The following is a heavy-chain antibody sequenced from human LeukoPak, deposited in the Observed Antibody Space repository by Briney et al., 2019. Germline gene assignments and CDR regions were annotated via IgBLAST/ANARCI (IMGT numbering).Heavy chain of an antibody. CDR3: AREISSWYIGVFNWFDA. CDR1: DGPIRSYS. CDR2: IYTSGRT. J-gene: IGHJ5*02. Sequence: SETLSLTSTVTDGPIRSYSWSWIRQPAGKGLEWIERIYTSGRTHYNPSVNCRVPMSVDTSKNQFYLKLSSVTAADTAVYYGAREISSWYIGVFNWFDAWGQGTLVTVSS. D-gene: IGHD6-13*01. V-gene: IGHV4-4*07.